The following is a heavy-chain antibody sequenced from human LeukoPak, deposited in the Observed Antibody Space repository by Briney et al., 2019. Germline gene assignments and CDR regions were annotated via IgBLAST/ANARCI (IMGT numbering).Heavy chain of an antibody. J-gene: IGHJ4*02. CDR2: IKSKTDGGTT. D-gene: IGHD3-22*01. CDR1: GFTFSNAW. CDR3: TTYDSSGYYLDY. V-gene: IGHV3-15*01. Sequence: GGSLRLSCAASGFTFSNAWMSWVRQAPGKGLEWVGRIKSKTDGGTTDYAAPVKGRFTVSRDDSKNTLDLQMNSLKTEHTAVYYCTTYDSSGYYLDYWGQGTLVTVSS.